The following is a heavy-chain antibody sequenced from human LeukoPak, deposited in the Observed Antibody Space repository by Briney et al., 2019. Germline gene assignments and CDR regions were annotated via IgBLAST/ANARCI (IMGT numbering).Heavy chain of an antibody. CDR3: ATDVFDNLVVPAAKRGKYYCYVMDV. V-gene: IGHV1-24*01. Sequence: GASVKVSCKVSGYTLTDLSMHWVGQAPGKGLKWLGGFDPEEGETISAQKFQGRVTMTEDTSTDTAYMELSSLRSEDTAVYYCATDVFDNLVVPAAKRGKYYCYVMDVWGQGTTVTVSS. CDR2: FDPEEGET. J-gene: IGHJ6*02. CDR1: GYTLTDLS. D-gene: IGHD2-2*01.